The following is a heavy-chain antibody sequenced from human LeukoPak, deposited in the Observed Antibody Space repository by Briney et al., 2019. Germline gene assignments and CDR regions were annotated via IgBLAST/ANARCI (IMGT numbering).Heavy chain of an antibody. CDR2: INHSGST. J-gene: IGHJ2*01. Sequence: ASETLSLTCAVYGGSFSGYYWSWIRQPPGKGLEWIGEINHSGSTNYNPSLKSRVTISVDTSKNQFSLKLSSVTAADTAVYYCARRKLGLYWYFDLWGRGTLVTVSS. D-gene: IGHD7-27*01. CDR3: ARRKLGLYWYFDL. V-gene: IGHV4-34*01. CDR1: GGSFSGYY.